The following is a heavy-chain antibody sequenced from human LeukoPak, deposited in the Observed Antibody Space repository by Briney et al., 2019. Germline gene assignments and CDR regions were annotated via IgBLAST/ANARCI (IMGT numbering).Heavy chain of an antibody. CDR3: ARRRTARLAEDY. D-gene: IGHD6-6*01. J-gene: IGHJ4*02. V-gene: IGHV4-39*01. CDR1: GGSITNNSYY. CDR2: IYYSGST. Sequence: PSETLSLTCTVSGGSITNNSYYWGWIRQPPGKGLEWIGSIYYSGSTYYNPSLKSRVTISVDTSKNQFSLKLSSVTAADTAVYYCARRRTARLAEDYWGQGTLVTVSS.